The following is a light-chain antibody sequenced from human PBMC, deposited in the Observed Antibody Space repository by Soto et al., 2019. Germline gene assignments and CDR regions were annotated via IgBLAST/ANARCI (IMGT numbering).Light chain of an antibody. J-gene: IGLJ1*01. CDR2: EVN. Sequence: QSALTQPPSASGSPGQSVTISCTGTSSDVGGYHYVSWYQQHPGKVPKLMVYEVNKRPSGVADRFSGSKSGNTASLTVSGLQAEDEADYYCTSYAGGNNVFGTGTKLTVL. V-gene: IGLV2-8*01. CDR1: SSDVGGYHY. CDR3: TSYAGGNNV.